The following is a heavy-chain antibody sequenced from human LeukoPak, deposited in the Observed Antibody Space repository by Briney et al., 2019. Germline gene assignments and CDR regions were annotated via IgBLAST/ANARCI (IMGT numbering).Heavy chain of an antibody. J-gene: IGHJ6*02. CDR2: IYPCDSDT. CDR3: ARDGYCSGGSCNSGLYYNGMDV. V-gene: IGHV5-51*01. D-gene: IGHD2-15*01. Sequence: GESLEISCKGSGYSFTTYWIGWVRQMPGKGLEWMGIIYPCDSDTRYSPSFQGQVTISADKSISTAYLQWSSLKASDTAMYYCARDGYCSGGSCNSGLYYNGMDVWGQGTTVTVSS. CDR1: GYSFTTYW.